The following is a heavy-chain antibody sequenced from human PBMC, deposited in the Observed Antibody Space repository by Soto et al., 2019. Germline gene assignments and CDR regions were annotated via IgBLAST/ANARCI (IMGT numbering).Heavy chain of an antibody. J-gene: IGHJ5*02. V-gene: IGHV1-2*02. CDR3: ARGGGTILAPLP. CDR1: GYTFTGYF. Sequence: QVQLVQSGAEVKKPGASVKVSCRASGYTFTGYFMHWVRQVPGQGLEWMGWINPNSGATKYAQKFQGRVTLSRDTSIRTAYMELSGLRSDDTAVYYCARGGGTILAPLPWGQGTLVTVSS. D-gene: IGHD3-3*01. CDR2: INPNSGAT.